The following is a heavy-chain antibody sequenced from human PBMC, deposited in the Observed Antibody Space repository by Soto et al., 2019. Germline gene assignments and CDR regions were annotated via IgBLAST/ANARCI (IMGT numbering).Heavy chain of an antibody. D-gene: IGHD2-2*01. V-gene: IGHV1-18*01. CDR1: GYTFTSYG. CDR3: ARATFCSSTSCYLRYFDY. J-gene: IGHJ4*02. Sequence: QVQLVQSGAEVKKPGASVKVSCKASGYTFTSYGISWVRQAPGQGLEWMGCISAYNGNTNYAQKLQGRVTMTTDTSTSTAYMELRSLRSDDTAVYYCARATFCSSTSCYLRYFDYWGQGTLVTVSS. CDR2: ISAYNGNT.